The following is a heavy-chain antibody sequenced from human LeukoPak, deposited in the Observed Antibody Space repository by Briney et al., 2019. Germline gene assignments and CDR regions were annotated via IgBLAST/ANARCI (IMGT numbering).Heavy chain of an antibody. Sequence: SETLSLTCTVSGGSVTTYYWSWIRQPPGKGLEWIGYIYYSGTTNYNPSLKSRVTISVDTSKNQFSLKLNSVTAADTAVYYCARWAGILEYWGLGTLVTVSS. J-gene: IGHJ4*02. V-gene: IGHV4-59*02. D-gene: IGHD6-19*01. CDR2: IYYSGTT. CDR3: ARWAGILEY. CDR1: GGSVTTYY.